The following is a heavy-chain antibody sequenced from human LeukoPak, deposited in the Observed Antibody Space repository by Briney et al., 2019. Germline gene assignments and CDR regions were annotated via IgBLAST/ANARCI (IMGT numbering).Heavy chain of an antibody. CDR2: FDPEDGET. D-gene: IGHD5-12*01. J-gene: IGHJ6*02. Sequence: ASVKVSCKVSGYTLTELSMHWVRQAPGKGLEWMGGFDPEDGETIYAQKFQGRVTMTEDTSTDTAYVELSSLRSEDTAVYYCATRLLYSGYDQPYYYYGMDVWGQGTTVTVSS. CDR1: GYTLTELS. CDR3: ATRLLYSGYDQPYYYYGMDV. V-gene: IGHV1-24*01.